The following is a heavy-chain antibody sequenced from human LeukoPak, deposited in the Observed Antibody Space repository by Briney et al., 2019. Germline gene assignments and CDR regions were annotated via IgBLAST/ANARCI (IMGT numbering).Heavy chain of an antibody. CDR3: ARDSQYYYDSSGLDY. CDR2: IYYSGST. Sequence: SETLSLTCTVSGGSISSGGYYWSWIRQHPGKGLEWIGYIYYSGSTYYNPSLKSRVTISVDTSKNQFSLKLSSVTAADTAVYYCARDSQYYYDSSGLDYWGQGTLVTVPS. D-gene: IGHD3-22*01. CDR1: GGSISSGGYY. J-gene: IGHJ4*02. V-gene: IGHV4-31*03.